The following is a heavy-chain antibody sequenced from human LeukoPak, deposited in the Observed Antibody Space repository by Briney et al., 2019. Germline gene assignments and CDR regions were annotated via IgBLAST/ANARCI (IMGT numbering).Heavy chain of an antibody. V-gene: IGHV4-28*05. CDR2: IYYSGRV. J-gene: IGHJ3*02. CDR1: GDSITRSDW. D-gene: IGHD1-26*01. CDR3: AKTRSGTYYGDSFDI. Sequence: KTSETLSLTCAVSGDSITRSDWWALIRQPPGKGLEWLGNIYYSGRVYHNPSLQTRVTMSVDSSKNQFSLRLGSVTAVDTAVYFCAKTRSGTYYGDSFDIWGQGILVTVSS.